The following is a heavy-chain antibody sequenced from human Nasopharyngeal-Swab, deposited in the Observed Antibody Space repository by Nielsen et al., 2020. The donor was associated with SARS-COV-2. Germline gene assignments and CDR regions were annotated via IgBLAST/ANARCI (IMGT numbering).Heavy chain of an antibody. V-gene: IGHV4-31*03. CDR1: GGYISHGAYN. Sequence: SETLSLTCTVSGGYISHGAYNWNWIRQHPGQGLEWIGSIYYTGRTSYSPSLKSRVSISIDASRRQFSLNLVFMSAADTAVYYCARGKGDAYRNFDYWDQGTLVTVSS. J-gene: IGHJ4*02. CDR3: ARGKGDAYRNFDY. CDR2: IYYTGRT. D-gene: IGHD5-24*01.